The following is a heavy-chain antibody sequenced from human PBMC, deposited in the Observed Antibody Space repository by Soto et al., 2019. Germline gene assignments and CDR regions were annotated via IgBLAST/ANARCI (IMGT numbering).Heavy chain of an antibody. V-gene: IGHV3-30*18. J-gene: IGHJ4*02. CDR3: AKDRAVLYYYDSSGYYPSDY. CDR2: ISYDGSNK. CDR1: GFTFSSYG. D-gene: IGHD3-22*01. Sequence: GGSLRLSCAASGFTFSSYGMHWVRQAPGKGLERVAVISYDGSNKYYADSVKGRFTISRDNSKNTLYLQMNSLRAEDTAVYYCAKDRAVLYYYDSSGYYPSDYWGQGTLVTVSS.